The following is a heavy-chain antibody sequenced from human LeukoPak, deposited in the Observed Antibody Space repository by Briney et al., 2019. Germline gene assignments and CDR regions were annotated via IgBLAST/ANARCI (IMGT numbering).Heavy chain of an antibody. Sequence: GGSLRLSCAASGFTFSSYSMNWVRQAPGKGLEWVSCISSISSTIYYADSVKGQFTISRDNAKNSLYLQMNSLRDEDTAVYYCARTPHVTIFGVVGNFDYWGQGTLVTVSS. J-gene: IGHJ4*02. CDR3: ARTPHVTIFGVVGNFDY. CDR2: ISSISSTI. V-gene: IGHV3-48*02. D-gene: IGHD3-3*01. CDR1: GFTFSSYS.